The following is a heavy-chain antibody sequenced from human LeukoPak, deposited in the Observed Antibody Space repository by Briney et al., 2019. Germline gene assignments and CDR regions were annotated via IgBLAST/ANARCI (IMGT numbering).Heavy chain of an antibody. V-gene: IGHV3-23*01. J-gene: IGHJ4*02. CDR1: GFTFSSYA. D-gene: IGHD6-19*01. CDR2: ISGSGVTT. CDR3: AREGLQWLVQYYFDY. Sequence: PGGSLRLSGAASGFTFSSYAMSWVRQAPGKRLEWVSGISGSGVTTYYADSVKGRFTISRDNSKNTLYLQMSSLRTDDTAVYYSAREGLQWLVQYYFDYWGQGTLVTVSS.